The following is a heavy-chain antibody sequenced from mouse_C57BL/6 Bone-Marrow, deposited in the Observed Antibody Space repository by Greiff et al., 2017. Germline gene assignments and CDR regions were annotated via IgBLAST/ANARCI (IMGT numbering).Heavy chain of an antibody. Sequence: EVQVVESGGGLVQPGGSMKLSCVASGFTFSNYWMNWVRQSPEKGLEWVAQIRLKSDNYATHYAESVKGRFTISRDDSKSSVYLQMNNLRAEDTGIYYCTGLLPFDYWGQGTTLTVSS. CDR2: IRLKSDNYAT. CDR1: GFTFSNYW. J-gene: IGHJ2*01. CDR3: TGLLPFDY. V-gene: IGHV6-3*01. D-gene: IGHD2-3*01.